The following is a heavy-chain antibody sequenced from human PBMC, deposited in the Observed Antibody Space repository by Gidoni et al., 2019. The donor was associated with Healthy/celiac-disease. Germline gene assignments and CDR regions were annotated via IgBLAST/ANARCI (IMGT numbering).Heavy chain of an antibody. CDR1: GFTVSSHY. D-gene: IGHD3-3*01. Sequence: EVQLVESGGGLVQPGGSLRLSCAASGFTVSSHYMSWVRQAPGKGLEWVSVIYSGGSTYYADSVKGRFTISRDNSKNTLYLQMNSLRAEDTAVYYCARVGIFGVVITEYYFDYWGQGTLVTVSS. J-gene: IGHJ4*02. V-gene: IGHV3-66*01. CDR3: ARVGIFGVVITEYYFDY. CDR2: IYSGGST.